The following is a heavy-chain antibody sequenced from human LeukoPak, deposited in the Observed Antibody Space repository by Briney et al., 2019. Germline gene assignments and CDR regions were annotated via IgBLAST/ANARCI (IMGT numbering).Heavy chain of an antibody. CDR2: INHSGRT. D-gene: IGHD2-8*02. J-gene: IGHJ5*02. CDR3: ARGRGVVYRDWFDH. Sequence: SETLSLTCAVYGGSFSDYYWTWIRQPPGKGLEWIEEINHSGRTKYNPSLKSRDTISVDTSKSQFSLDLKSVTAADTAVYYCARGRGVVYRDWFDHWGQGTLVTVSS. V-gene: IGHV4-34*01. CDR1: GGSFSDYY.